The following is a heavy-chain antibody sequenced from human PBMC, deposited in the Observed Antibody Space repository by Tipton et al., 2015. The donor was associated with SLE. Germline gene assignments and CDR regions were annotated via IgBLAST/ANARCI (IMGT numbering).Heavy chain of an antibody. V-gene: IGHV4-38-2*02. D-gene: IGHD6-19*01. CDR3: ASYVDLAVAGPFDC. CDR2: IFNTGGT. Sequence: TLSLTCIVSGYSIYSFFYWGWFRQPPGEGLEWVGSIFNTGGTHYNPSLKGRVPLSVDTSNNQFSLRLTSLTAADTAVYYCASYVDLAVAGPFDCWGQGTLVTVSS. J-gene: IGHJ4*02. CDR1: GYSIYSFFY.